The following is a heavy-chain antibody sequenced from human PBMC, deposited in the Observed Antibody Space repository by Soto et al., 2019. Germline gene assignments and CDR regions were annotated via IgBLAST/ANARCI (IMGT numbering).Heavy chain of an antibody. CDR1: GYTFTSYA. Sequence: ASVKVSCKASGYTFTSYAMHWVRQAPGQRLEWMGWINAGNGNTKYSQKFQGRVTITREKSASTAYMELSSLRSEDTAVYYCARRGYSSSFEGFDYYYYMDVWGKGTTVTVSS. CDR2: INAGNGNT. J-gene: IGHJ6*03. D-gene: IGHD6-6*01. V-gene: IGHV1-3*01. CDR3: ARRGYSSSFEGFDYYYYMDV.